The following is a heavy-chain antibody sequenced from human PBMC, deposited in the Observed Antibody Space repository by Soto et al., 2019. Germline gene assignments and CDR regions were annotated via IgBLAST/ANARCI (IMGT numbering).Heavy chain of an antibody. CDR1: GGSISSGDYY. V-gene: IGHV4-30-4*01. J-gene: IGHJ4*02. CDR2: IYYSGST. D-gene: IGHD3-10*01. CDR3: ARITMVRGAYLPDYFDY. Sequence: SETLSLTCTVSGGSISSGDYYWSWIRQPPGKGLEWIGYIYYSGSTYYNPSLKSRVTISVDTSKNQFSLKLSSVTAADTAVYYCARITMVRGAYLPDYFDYWGQGTLVTVSS.